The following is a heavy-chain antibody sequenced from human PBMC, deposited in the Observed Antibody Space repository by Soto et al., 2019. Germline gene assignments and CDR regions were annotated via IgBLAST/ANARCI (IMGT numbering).Heavy chain of an antibody. CDR2: ISYDGSDK. J-gene: IGHJ4*03. CDR3: ARRGSGSYYDY. D-gene: IGHD1-26*01. Sequence: GGSLRLSCAASGFTFSSYAMHWVRQAPGKGLEWVALISYDGSDKDYADSVKGRFTISRDNSKNTVYLQMNSLRGEDTAVYYCARRGSGSYYDYWGQGTLVTVSS. V-gene: IGHV3-30-3*01. CDR1: GFTFSSYA.